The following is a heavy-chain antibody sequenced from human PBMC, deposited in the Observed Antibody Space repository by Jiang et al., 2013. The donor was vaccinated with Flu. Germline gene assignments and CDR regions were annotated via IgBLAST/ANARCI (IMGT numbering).Heavy chain of an antibody. CDR3: AKRSGSSWGYFDF. D-gene: IGHD1-26*01. V-gene: IGHV3-23*01. Sequence: LESGGGLVKPGGSLRLSCAASGFTFSSYALGWVRQAPGKGLEWVSAITDSGGNTYYADSVKGRFTISRDNSRYTLYLQMNSLRAEDTAVYYCAKRSGSSWGYFDFWGRGTLVTVSS. CDR2: ITDSGGNT. CDR1: GFTFSSYA. J-gene: IGHJ4*02.